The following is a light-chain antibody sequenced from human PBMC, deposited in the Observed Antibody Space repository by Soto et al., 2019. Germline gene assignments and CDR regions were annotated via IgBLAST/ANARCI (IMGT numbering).Light chain of an antibody. J-gene: IGKJ2*01. CDR2: DAS. CDR1: QSVSST. CDR3: QQYNNWPPEYT. Sequence: ETVLTRSPATLSVSPGERATLSCRASQSVSSTLAWFQQKPGQAPRLLIYDASTRATGIPARFSGSGSGTEFTLTISGLQSEDSAVYYCQQYNNWPPEYTFGQGTKLEI. V-gene: IGKV3-15*01.